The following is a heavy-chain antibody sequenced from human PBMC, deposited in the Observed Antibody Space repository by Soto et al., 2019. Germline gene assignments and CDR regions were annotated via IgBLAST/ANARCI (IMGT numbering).Heavy chain of an antibody. CDR1: GYTFTSYA. Sequence: QVQLVQSGAEEKKPGASVKVSCKASGYTFTSYAMHWVRQAPGQRLEWMGWINAGNGNTKYSQKFQGRVTITRDTSAGTAYMELSSLRSEDTAVYYCAREELPELLAAFDYWGQGTLVTVSS. V-gene: IGHV1-3*05. D-gene: IGHD1-7*01. CDR3: AREELPELLAAFDY. CDR2: INAGNGNT. J-gene: IGHJ4*02.